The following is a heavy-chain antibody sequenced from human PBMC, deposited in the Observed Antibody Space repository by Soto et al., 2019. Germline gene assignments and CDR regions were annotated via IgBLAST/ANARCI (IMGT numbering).Heavy chain of an antibody. V-gene: IGHV1-3*01. D-gene: IGHD6-19*01. CDR3: ARGEGSGWYGGDY. Sequence: ASVKVSCKASGYTFTSYAMHWVRQAPGQRLEWMGWINAGNGNTKYSQKFQGRVTITRDTSASTAYMELSSLRSEDTAVYYCARGEGSGWYGGDYWGQGTLVTVSS. CDR1: GYTFTSYA. CDR2: INAGNGNT. J-gene: IGHJ4*02.